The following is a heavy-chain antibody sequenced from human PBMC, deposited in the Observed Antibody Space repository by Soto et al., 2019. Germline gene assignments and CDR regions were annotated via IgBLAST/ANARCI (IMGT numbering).Heavy chain of an antibody. J-gene: IGHJ4*02. V-gene: IGHV4-59*01. D-gene: IGHD1-26*01. CDR1: GSSISSYY. CDR2: IYYSGST. Sequence: SETLSLTCTVSGSSISSYYWSWIRQPPGKGLEWIGYIYYSGSTNYNPSLKSRVSISVDTSKNQFSLKLSSVTAADTAVYYCARRYGGNFDYWGQG. CDR3: ARRYGGNFDY.